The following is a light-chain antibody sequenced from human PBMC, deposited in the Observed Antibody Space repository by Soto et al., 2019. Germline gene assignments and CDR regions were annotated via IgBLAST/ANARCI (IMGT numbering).Light chain of an antibody. Sequence: AIQMTQSPSSLSASVGDRVTISCRASQVIGNDLAWYQQKPGKAPRLLIFAASHLQSGVPSRFSGSGSGTDFTLTISRLQPEDFATYYCLQFYNFSWTFGQGTKVEIK. V-gene: IGKV1-6*01. J-gene: IGKJ1*01. CDR3: LQFYNFSWT. CDR1: QVIGND. CDR2: AAS.